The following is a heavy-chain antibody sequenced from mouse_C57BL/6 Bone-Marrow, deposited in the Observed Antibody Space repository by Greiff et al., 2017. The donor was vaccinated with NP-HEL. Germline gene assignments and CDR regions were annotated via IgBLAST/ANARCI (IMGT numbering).Heavy chain of an antibody. J-gene: IGHJ4*01. D-gene: IGHD6-1*01. V-gene: IGHV1-42*01. CDR1: GYSFTGYY. CDR3: ASLSSLSYDAMDY. Sequence: VQLQQSGPELVKPGASVKISCKASGYSFTGYYMNWVKQSPEKSLEWIGEINPSTGGTTYNQKFKAKATLTVDKSSSTAYMQLKSLTSEDSAVYYCASLSSLSYDAMDYWGQGTSVTVSS. CDR2: INPSTGGT.